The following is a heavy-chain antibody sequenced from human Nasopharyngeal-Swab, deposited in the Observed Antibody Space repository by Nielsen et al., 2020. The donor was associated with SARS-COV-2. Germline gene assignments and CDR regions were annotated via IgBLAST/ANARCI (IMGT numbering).Heavy chain of an antibody. CDR3: AKDRDSGDDSGEYYHYYGMDV. CDR1: GVTFSSYT. V-gene: IGHV3-21*04. Sequence: GESLKISWAASGVTFSSYTMNWVRQAPGRGLEWVSSISSGSSFLYFADSVKGRFTFSRDNSKNTLDLQMNSLRAEDTAMYYCAKDRDSGDDSGEYYHYYGMDVWGQGTSVTVS. J-gene: IGHJ6*02. D-gene: IGHD5-12*01. CDR2: ISSGSSFL.